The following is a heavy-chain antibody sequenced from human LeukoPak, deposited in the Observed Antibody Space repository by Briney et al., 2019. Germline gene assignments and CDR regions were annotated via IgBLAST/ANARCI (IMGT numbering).Heavy chain of an antibody. CDR3: AAVDNRVAFDC. CDR1: GFTFSDLE. D-gene: IGHD1-14*01. J-gene: IGHJ4*01. CDR2: IRYDGSTR. Sequence: GGSLRLSYAASGFTFSDLEIHWVRQAPGKGLEWVAFIRYDGSTRSYADSVKGRFTISRDNSKNTLYLQMSGLRVDDTALYYCAAVDNRVAFDCWGQGTLVTVSS. V-gene: IGHV3-30*02.